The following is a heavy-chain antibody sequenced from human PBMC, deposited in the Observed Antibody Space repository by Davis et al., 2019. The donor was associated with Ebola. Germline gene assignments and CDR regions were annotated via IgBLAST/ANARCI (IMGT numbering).Heavy chain of an antibody. J-gene: IGHJ4*02. CDR1: GYTFTSYY. V-gene: IGHV1-46*01. CDR2: INPSGGST. D-gene: IGHD1-1*01. CDR3: AKDETGWTRFDF. Sequence: ASVKVSCKASGYTFTSYYMHWVRQAPAQGLEWMGIINPSGGSTSYAQKFQGRVTITADESTSTAYMELSSLRSEDTAVYYCAKDETGWTRFDFWGQGTLVTVSS.